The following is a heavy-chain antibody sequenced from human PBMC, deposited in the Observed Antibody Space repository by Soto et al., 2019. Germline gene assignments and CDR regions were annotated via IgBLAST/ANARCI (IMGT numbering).Heavy chain of an antibody. CDR1: GFTFSSYA. CDR3: AKSVVVPAAKIYYYYNMDV. D-gene: IGHD2-15*01. J-gene: IGHJ6*02. V-gene: IGHV3-23*01. Sequence: GGSLRLSCAASGFTFSSYAMSWVRQAPGKGLEWVSAISGSGGSTYYADSVKGRFTISRDDSKNTLYLQMNSLRPEDTAEYYCAKSVVVPAAKIYYYYNMDVWGQGTTVTVSS. CDR2: ISGSGGST.